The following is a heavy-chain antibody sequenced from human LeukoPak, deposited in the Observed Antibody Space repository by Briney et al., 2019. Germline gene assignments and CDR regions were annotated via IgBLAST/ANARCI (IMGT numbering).Heavy chain of an antibody. J-gene: IGHJ3*02. CDR2: IYYSGST. CDR1: GGSISSYY. D-gene: IGHD3-9*01. V-gene: IGHV4-59*01. CDR3: ARLGYDILTGYYKGAFDI. Sequence: SETLSLTCTVSGGSISSYYWSWIRQPLGKGLEWIGYIYYSGSTNYNPSLKSRVTISVDTSKNQFSLKLSSVTAADTAVYYCARLGYDILTGYYKGAFDIWGQGTMVTVSS.